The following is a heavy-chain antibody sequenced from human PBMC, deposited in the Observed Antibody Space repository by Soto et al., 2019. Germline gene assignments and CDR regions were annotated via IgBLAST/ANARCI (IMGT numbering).Heavy chain of an antibody. D-gene: IGHD2-21*02. Sequence: GASVKVSCKASGYTFTSYYINWVLEATGQGLEWMGWMNPNSGNTGYAQKFQGRVTMTRNTSISTAYMELSSLRSEDTAVYYCAVVVTAPPYYYYGMDVWGQGTTVTVSS. V-gene: IGHV1-8*01. CDR2: MNPNSGNT. CDR3: AVVVTAPPYYYYGMDV. J-gene: IGHJ6*02. CDR1: GYTFTSYY.